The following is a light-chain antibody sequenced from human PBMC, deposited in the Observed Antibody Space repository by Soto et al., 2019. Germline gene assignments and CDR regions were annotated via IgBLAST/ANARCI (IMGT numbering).Light chain of an antibody. Sequence: QAALTQPASVSGSPGQSITISCTGTSSDVGGYDFVSWYQQHRGKAPKLMIYEVSNRPSGVSHRFSGSKSGNTASLTISGLQPEDEADYYCSSYTTDNTLFGGGTKLTVL. CDR1: SSDVGGYDF. V-gene: IGLV2-14*01. CDR3: SSYTTDNTL. CDR2: EVS. J-gene: IGLJ2*01.